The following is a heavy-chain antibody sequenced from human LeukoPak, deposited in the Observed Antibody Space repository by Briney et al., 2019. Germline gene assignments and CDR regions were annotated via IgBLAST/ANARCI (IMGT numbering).Heavy chain of an antibody. D-gene: IGHD6-6*01. CDR3: ATHSSSSIPNFDY. J-gene: IGHJ4*02. CDR1: GGTLSSYA. Sequence: ASVKVSCKASGGTLSSYAISWVRQAPGQGLEWMGGIIPIFGTANYAQKFQGRVTITTDESTSTAYMELSSLRSEDTAMYYCATHSSSSIPNFDYWGQGTLVTVSS. CDR2: IIPIFGTA. V-gene: IGHV1-69*05.